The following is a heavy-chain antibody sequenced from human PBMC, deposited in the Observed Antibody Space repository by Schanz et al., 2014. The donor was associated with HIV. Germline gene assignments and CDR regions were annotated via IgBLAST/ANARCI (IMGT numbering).Heavy chain of an antibody. CDR1: GYTFTSYD. CDR3: ARGARYGMDV. Sequence: QVQLVQSGAEVKMPGASVKVSCKTSGYTFTSYDINWVRQAAGQGLEWMGWMNPNNDDTDYAQKFQGRVTMTRDTSTSTAYMELSSLRSEDTAVYYCARGARYGMDVWGQGTTVTVSS. CDR2: MNPNNDDT. V-gene: IGHV1-8*01. J-gene: IGHJ6*02.